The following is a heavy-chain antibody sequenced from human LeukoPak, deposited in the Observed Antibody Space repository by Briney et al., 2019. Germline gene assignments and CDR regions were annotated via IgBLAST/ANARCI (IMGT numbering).Heavy chain of an antibody. V-gene: IGHV3-21*01. Sequence: GGSLRLSCAASRFPFSSYEMSWVRQAPGKGLEWVSSISSSSNYIYYADSVKGRFTISRDNAKNSLYLQMNSLRAEDTAVYYCARVSILIVPYYAFDIWGQGTMVTVSS. J-gene: IGHJ3*02. CDR1: RFPFSSYE. CDR2: ISSSSNYI. D-gene: IGHD2/OR15-2a*01. CDR3: ARVSILIVPYYAFDI.